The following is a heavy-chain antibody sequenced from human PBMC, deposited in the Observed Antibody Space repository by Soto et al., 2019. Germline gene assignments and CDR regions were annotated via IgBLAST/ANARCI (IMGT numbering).Heavy chain of an antibody. J-gene: IGHJ4*02. CDR3: AREDCSSTSCYLGVDY. Sequence: ASVKVSCKASGYTFISYGITWVRQAPGQGLERMGWISGYNGHTKYAQKLQGRVTMTTDTSTSTAYMELRSLRSDDTAVYYCAREDCSSTSCYLGVDYSGQGTLVTVSS. V-gene: IGHV1-18*01. CDR2: ISGYNGHT. CDR1: GYTFISYG. D-gene: IGHD2-2*01.